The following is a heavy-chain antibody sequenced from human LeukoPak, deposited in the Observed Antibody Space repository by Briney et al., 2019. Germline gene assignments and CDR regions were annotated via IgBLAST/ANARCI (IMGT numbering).Heavy chain of an antibody. CDR3: ARGGSSSVRYDFWSGFSLSQLDY. Sequence: SETLSLTCAVYGGSLNDYYWSWIRQSPGTGLEWIGEINHGGSTNYNPSLKSRVTISVDTSKNQFSLKLSSVTAADTAVYYCARGGSSSVRYDFWSGFSLSQLDYWGQGTQVTVSS. CDR1: GGSLNDYY. J-gene: IGHJ4*02. D-gene: IGHD3-3*01. CDR2: INHGGST. V-gene: IGHV4-34*01.